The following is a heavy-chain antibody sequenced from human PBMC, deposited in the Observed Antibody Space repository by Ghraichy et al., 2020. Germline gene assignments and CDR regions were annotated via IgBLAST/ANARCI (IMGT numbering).Heavy chain of an antibody. J-gene: IGHJ4*02. Sequence: VSSIRESGRNTYYSVSVKGRFTISSDTSRNTLYLEMNSLRAEDTAIYDCARGIYDLDNWGQGT. V-gene: IGHV3-23*01. D-gene: IGHD3-3*01. CDR3: ARGIYDLDN. CDR2: IRESGRNT.